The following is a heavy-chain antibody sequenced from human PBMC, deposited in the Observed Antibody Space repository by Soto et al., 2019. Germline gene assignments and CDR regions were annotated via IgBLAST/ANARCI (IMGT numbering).Heavy chain of an antibody. CDR3: ARDLTPREGSIFYDAFDL. Sequence: GGSLRLSCAASGFTLSSAWMTWVRQAPGKGLEWVANINEDGSEKNYVDSVKGRFTISRDNAENSLYVQMNSLREEDTAVYYCARDLTPREGSIFYDAFDLWGQGTVVTVSS. CDR2: INEDGSEK. D-gene: IGHD3-9*01. V-gene: IGHV3-7*01. CDR1: GFTLSSAW. J-gene: IGHJ3*01.